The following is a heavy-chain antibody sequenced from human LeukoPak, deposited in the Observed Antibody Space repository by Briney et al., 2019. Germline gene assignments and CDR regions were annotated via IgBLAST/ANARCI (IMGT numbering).Heavy chain of an antibody. V-gene: IGHV3-48*01. CDR1: GFTFSTFH. D-gene: IGHD3-10*02. J-gene: IGHJ6*02. CDR3: AKASAVRGYYYYGMDV. Sequence: GGSLRLSCTASGFTFSTFHMHWVRQAPGKGLEWVSYINYHSQPTYYADSVKGRFTISRDNSKNTMYLQMNSLRVEDTAVYYCAKASAVRGYYYYGMDVWGQGTTVTVSS. CDR2: INYHSQPT.